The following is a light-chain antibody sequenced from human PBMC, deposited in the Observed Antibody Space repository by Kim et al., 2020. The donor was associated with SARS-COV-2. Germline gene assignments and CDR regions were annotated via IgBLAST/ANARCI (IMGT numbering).Light chain of an antibody. V-gene: IGLV2-14*03. CDR1: SGDVGGYNF. Sequence: QVITISCTGTSGDVGGYNFASWYQRHPGKAPKLMIYSFNKRPSGVSDRFSGSKSGNTASLTISGLQAEDEADYYCTSYTSGIAWVFGGGTQLTVL. J-gene: IGLJ3*02. CDR3: TSYTSGIAWV. CDR2: SFN.